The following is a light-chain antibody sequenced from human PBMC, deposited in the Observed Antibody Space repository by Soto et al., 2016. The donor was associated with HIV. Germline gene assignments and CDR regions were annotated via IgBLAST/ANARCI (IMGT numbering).Light chain of an antibody. Sequence: DIQMTQSPSSVSASVGDRVTITCRASQDISSWLAWYQQKPGKAPKLLIYVASQFTKWGPIKVQRQWIWDRFHSHHQQPAALKTFATYYCQQANNFPWTFGQGTKVEIK. CDR1: QDISSW. CDR3: QQANNFPWT. V-gene: IGKV1-12*01. CDR2: VAS. J-gene: IGKJ1*01.